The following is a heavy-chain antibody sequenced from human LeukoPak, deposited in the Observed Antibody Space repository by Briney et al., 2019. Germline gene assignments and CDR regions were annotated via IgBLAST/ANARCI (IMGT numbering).Heavy chain of an antibody. J-gene: IGHJ3*02. V-gene: IGHV4-59*01. CDR1: CDSISSYY. D-gene: IGHD2-2*01. CDR2: IYYSGST. CDR3: ARHHCSSTSCYLDDAFDI. Sequence: PSKTLSLTCTVSCDSISSYYWSWIRQPPGKGLEWIRYIYYSGSTNFNPSLKSRVTISVDTSKNQFSLILSSATAADTAVYYCARHHCSSTSCYLDDAFDIWGQGTMVTVSS.